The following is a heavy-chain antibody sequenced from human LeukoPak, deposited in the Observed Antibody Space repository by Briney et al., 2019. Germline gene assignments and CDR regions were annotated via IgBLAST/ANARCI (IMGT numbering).Heavy chain of an antibody. D-gene: IGHD3-9*01. CDR1: GYTFTNYG. J-gene: IGHJ5*02. Sequence: GASVKVSCKASGYTFTNYGISWVRQAPGQALEWMGWISGYNGNTKNVQKFRGRVTMTTDTSTSTAYMELRSLRSDDTGVYYCARMAHDILTGYFQPNWFDPWGQGTLVTVSS. V-gene: IGHV1-18*01. CDR2: ISGYNGNT. CDR3: ARMAHDILTGYFQPNWFDP.